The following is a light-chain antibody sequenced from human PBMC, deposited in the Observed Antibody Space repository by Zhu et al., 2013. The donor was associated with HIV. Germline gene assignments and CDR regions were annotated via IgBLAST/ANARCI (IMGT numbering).Light chain of an antibody. J-gene: IGKJ5*01. Sequence: DIGLTQSPSFVSAAVGDRVTITCRATQVIQYHLAWYQQKPGKAPKLLIYAASTLQNGVPSRFSGSGVGTDFSLTISSLQAEDSATYYCQRYNTVPIIFGQGTRLEIK. CDR1: QVIQYH. CDR2: AAS. CDR3: QRYNTVPII. V-gene: IGKV1-9*01.